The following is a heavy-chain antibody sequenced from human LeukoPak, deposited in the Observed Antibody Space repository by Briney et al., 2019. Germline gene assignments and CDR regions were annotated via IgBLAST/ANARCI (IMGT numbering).Heavy chain of an antibody. CDR3: AKDREMATTTAGDY. V-gene: IGHV3-30*18. J-gene: IGHJ4*02. CDR1: GFTFSSYG. D-gene: IGHD5-24*01. Sequence: GGSLRLSCAASGFTFSSYGMHWVRQAPGKGLEWVAVISYDGSNKYYADSVEGRFTISRDNSKNTLYLQMNSLRAEDTAVYYCAKDREMATTTAGDYWGQGTLVTVSS. CDR2: ISYDGSNK.